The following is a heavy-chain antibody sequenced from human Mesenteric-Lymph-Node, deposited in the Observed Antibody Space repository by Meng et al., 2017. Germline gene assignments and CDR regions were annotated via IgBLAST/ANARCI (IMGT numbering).Heavy chain of an antibody. CDR2: INPNSGGT. D-gene: IGHD1-1*01. V-gene: IGHV1-2*02. Sequence: ASVKVSCKASGYTFTGYYMHWVRQAPGQGLEWMGWINPNSGGTNYAQKFQGRVTMTRDTSISTAYMELSRLRSDDTAVYYCARDENWNVGYYYGMDVWGQGTTVTVSS. CDR3: ARDENWNVGYYYGMDV. J-gene: IGHJ6*02. CDR1: GYTFTGYY.